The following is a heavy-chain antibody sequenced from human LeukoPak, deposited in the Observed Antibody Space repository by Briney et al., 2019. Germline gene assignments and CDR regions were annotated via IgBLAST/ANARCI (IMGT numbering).Heavy chain of an antibody. D-gene: IGHD3-10*01. V-gene: IGHV3-74*01. CDR1: GFTSSSCW. J-gene: IGHJ5*02. CDR3: VRGRGSYGWFDP. Sequence: GGSLRLSCAASGFTSSSCWMHWVRQVPGKGLVWVSRISGDGTARNYADSVKGRFTISRDDTKNTVDLQMNSLRGEDTAVYYCVRGRGSYGWFDPWGQGTLVTVSS. CDR2: ISGDGTAR.